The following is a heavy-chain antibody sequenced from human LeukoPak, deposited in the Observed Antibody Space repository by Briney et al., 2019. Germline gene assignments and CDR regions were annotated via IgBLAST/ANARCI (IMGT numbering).Heavy chain of an antibody. CDR1: GYTLTSYY. V-gene: IGHV1-18*01. CDR2: ISAYNGNT. CDR3: ARGDAVAGVFDY. Sequence: ASVKVSCKASGYTLTSYYITWVRQAPGQGLEWMGCISAYNGNTNYAQKLQGRVTMTTDTSTSTAYMGLRSLRSDDTAVYYCARGDAVAGVFDYWGQGTLVTVSS. D-gene: IGHD6-19*01. J-gene: IGHJ4*02.